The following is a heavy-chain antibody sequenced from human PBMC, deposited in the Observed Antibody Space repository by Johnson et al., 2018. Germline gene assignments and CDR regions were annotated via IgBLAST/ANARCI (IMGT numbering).Heavy chain of an antibody. CDR2: ISAGGGST. V-gene: IGHV3-23*01. D-gene: IGHD5-18*01. CDR3: ARARSWGIQLYYYYYGMDV. Sequence: EVQLLESGGGLVQPGGSLRLSCAASGFTFSSYAMSWVRQAPGKGLEWVSAISAGGGSTYYADSVKGRFTISRDNSKNTLYLQMNSLRAEDTAVYYCARARSWGIQLYYYYYGMDVWGQGTTVTVSS. CDR1: GFTFSSYA. J-gene: IGHJ6*02.